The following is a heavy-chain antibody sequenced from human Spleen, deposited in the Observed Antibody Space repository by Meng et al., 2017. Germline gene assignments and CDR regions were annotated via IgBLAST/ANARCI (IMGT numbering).Heavy chain of an antibody. J-gene: IGHJ2*01. CDR1: GDSVSSNSAT. CDR3: ARMRWLVGYYYFDL. D-gene: IGHD6-19*01. CDR2: TFYRSNWYN. Sequence: SETLSLTCAISGDSVSSNSATWNWIRQSPSRGLEWLGRTFYRSNWYNDYAVSVKSRLTINPDTSKNQFSLQLNPVTPEDTGVYYCARMRWLVGYYYFDLWGRGTLVTVSS. V-gene: IGHV6-1*01.